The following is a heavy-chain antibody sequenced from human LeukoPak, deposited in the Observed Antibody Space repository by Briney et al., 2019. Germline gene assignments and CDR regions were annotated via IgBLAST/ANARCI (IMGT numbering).Heavy chain of an antibody. V-gene: IGHV3-9*01. CDR2: ISWNSGSI. Sequence: PGGSLRLSCAASGFTFDDYAMHWVRQAPGKGLEWVSGISWNSGSIGYADSVKGRFTISRDNAKNSLYLQMNSLRAEDTALYYCAKDIEIVKMFFGFDYWGQGTLVTVSS. CDR1: GFTFDDYA. CDR3: AKDIEIVKMFFGFDY. J-gene: IGHJ4*02. D-gene: IGHD2/OR15-2a*01.